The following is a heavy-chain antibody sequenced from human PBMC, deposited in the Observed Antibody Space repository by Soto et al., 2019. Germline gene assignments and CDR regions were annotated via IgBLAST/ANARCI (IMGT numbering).Heavy chain of an antibody. V-gene: IGHV4-4*07. CDR3: ARHAYPNWFDF. CDR2: ISSGGSA. D-gene: IGHD2-8*01. CDR1: VVSINSYY. J-gene: IGHJ5*01. Sequence: SETLSLTCNFSVVSINSYYWSCIRQPAGKGLEWIGRISSGGSAIYNPSLKSRVTISVDTSKNQFSLRLTSVTAADTAVYFCARHAYPNWFDFWGQGTLVTVSS.